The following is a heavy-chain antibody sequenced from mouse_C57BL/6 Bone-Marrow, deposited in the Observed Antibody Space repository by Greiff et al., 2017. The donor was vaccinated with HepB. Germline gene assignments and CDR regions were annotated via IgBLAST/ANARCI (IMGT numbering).Heavy chain of an antibody. Sequence: EVHLVESGGGLVQPGGSLKLSCAASGFTFSDYYMYWVRQTPEKRLEWVAYISNGGGSTYYPDTVKGRFTISRDNAKNTLYLQMSRLKSEDTAMYYCARRENYYYGSSPWYFDVWGTGTTVTVSS. CDR1: GFTFSDYY. CDR2: ISNGGGST. CDR3: ARRENYYYGSSPWYFDV. J-gene: IGHJ1*03. D-gene: IGHD1-1*01. V-gene: IGHV5-12*01.